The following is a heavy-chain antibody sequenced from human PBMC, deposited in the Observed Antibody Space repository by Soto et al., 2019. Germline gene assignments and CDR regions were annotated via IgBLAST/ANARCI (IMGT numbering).Heavy chain of an antibody. CDR2: INYSGST. CDR3: ARGGTPSIREGDYHYGMDV. Sequence: SETLSLTCAVYGGSFSGYYWSWIRQPPGKGLEWIGEINYSGSTNYNPSLKSRVTISLDTSKNQFSLKLSSVTAADTAVYYCARGGTPSIREGDYHYGMDVWGQGTTVTVSS. CDR1: GGSFSGYY. D-gene: IGHD6-6*01. J-gene: IGHJ6*02. V-gene: IGHV4-34*01.